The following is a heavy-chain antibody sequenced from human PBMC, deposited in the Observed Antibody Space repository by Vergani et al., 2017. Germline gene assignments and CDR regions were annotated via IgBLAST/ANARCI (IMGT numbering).Heavy chain of an antibody. CDR2: IKQDGSEK. CDR1: GFTFSAYY. V-gene: IGHV3-7*03. CDR3: ARDRNYYYYDGSDV. Sequence: VQLVESGGGLVKPGGSLRLSCAASGFTFSAYYMSWIRQAPGKGLEWVANIKQDGSEKYYVDSVKGRFTISRDNAKSSLYLQMNSLRAEDTAVYYCARDRNYYYYDGSDVWGQG. J-gene: IGHJ6*01.